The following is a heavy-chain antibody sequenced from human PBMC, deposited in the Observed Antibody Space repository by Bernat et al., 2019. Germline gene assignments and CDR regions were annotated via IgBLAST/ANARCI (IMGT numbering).Heavy chain of an antibody. CDR3: ARDRRGYASHYYYYGMDV. V-gene: IGHV4-31*03. Sequence: QVQLQESGPGLVKPSQTRSLTCTVSGGSISSGGYYWSWIRQHPGKGLEWIGYIYYSGSTYYNPSPKSRVTISVDTSRNQFSLKLSSVTAADTAVYYCARDRRGYASHYYYYGMDVWGQGTTVTVSS. D-gene: IGHD2-2*01. J-gene: IGHJ6*02. CDR2: IYYSGST. CDR1: GGSISSGGYY.